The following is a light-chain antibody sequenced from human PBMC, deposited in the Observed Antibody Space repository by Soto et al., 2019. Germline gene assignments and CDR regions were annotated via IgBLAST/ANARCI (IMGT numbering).Light chain of an antibody. CDR2: GAS. Sequence: IVMTQSPATLSVSPGERATLSCRAGQFVSSNLAWYQQKPGQAPRLLIYGASTRATGIPARFSGSGSGTEFTLTISNLQSEDFAVYFCQQYHNWPPITFGQGTRLEIK. J-gene: IGKJ5*01. CDR3: QQYHNWPPIT. CDR1: QFVSSN. V-gene: IGKV3D-15*01.